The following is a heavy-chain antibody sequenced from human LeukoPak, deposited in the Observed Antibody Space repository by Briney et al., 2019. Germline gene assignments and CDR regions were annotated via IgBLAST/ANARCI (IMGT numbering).Heavy chain of an antibody. D-gene: IGHD5-12*01. Sequence: GGSLRLSCAASGFTFSNNAMSWVRQAPGKGLEWVSATSTSGGSAYYADSVKGRFTISRDNSKNTLYLQMNSLRAEDTAVYYCAKDRHSGYDFDYWGQGTLVTVSS. CDR2: TSTSGGSA. V-gene: IGHV3-23*01. CDR3: AKDRHSGYDFDY. CDR1: GFTFSNNA. J-gene: IGHJ4*02.